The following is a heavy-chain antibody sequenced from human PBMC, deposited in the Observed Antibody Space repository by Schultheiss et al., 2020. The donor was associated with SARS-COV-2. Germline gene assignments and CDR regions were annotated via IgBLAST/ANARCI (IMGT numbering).Heavy chain of an antibody. CDR2: ISNDGSNK. Sequence: GGSLRLSCAASGFTFSSYAMHWVRQAPGKGLEWVAVISNDGSNKDYADSVKGRFTISRDNSKNTLYLQMNSLRAEDTAVYYCATAPYTSGWFDYWGRGTLVTVSS. CDR1: GFTFSSYA. CDR3: ATAPYTSGWFDY. D-gene: IGHD6-19*01. V-gene: IGHV3-30*04. J-gene: IGHJ4*02.